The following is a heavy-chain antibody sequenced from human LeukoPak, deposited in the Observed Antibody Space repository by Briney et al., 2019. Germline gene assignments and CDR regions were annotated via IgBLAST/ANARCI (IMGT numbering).Heavy chain of an antibody. J-gene: IGHJ4*02. CDR2: IHNDGST. CDR1: GFIVSSNY. CDR3: AKDRIAVAGTDRFEYFDD. V-gene: IGHV3-53*01. D-gene: IGHD6-19*01. Sequence: GGSLRLSCAASGFIVSSNYVTWVRQAPGKGLEWVSVIHNDGSTYYADSVKGRFTISRDNSKNTLYLQMNSLRVEDTAVYYCAKDRIAVAGTDRFEYFDDWGQGTLVTVSS.